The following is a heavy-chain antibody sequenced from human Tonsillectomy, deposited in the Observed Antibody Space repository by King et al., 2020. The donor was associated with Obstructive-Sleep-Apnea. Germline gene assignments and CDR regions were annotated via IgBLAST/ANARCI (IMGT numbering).Heavy chain of an antibody. CDR2: INGNSGSR. J-gene: IGHJ4*02. Sequence: VQLVESGGGLVQPGRSLRLSCAASGFNFDDYAMHWVRQAPGKGLEWVSGINGNSGSRGYADSVKGRFTISRDNAKNLVFLQMNSLRTGDTALYYCAKDLSSGWYKGCDYWGQGTLVTVSS. D-gene: IGHD6-19*01. V-gene: IGHV3-9*01. CDR3: AKDLSSGWYKGCDY. CDR1: GFNFDDYA.